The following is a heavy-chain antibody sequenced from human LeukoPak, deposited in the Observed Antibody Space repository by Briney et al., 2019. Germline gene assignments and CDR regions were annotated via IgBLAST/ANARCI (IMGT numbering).Heavy chain of an antibody. CDR2: ISAYNGNT. V-gene: IGHV1-18*04. D-gene: IGHD3-22*01. J-gene: IGHJ4*02. Sequence: GASVKVSCKASGYTFTSYYMHWVRQAPGQGLEWMGWISAYNGNTNYAQNLQDRVTMTTDTSTSTAYMELRSLRSDDTALYFCARSDYDTSGYFSYWGQGTLVTVSS. CDR1: GYTFTSYY. CDR3: ARSDYDTSGYFSY.